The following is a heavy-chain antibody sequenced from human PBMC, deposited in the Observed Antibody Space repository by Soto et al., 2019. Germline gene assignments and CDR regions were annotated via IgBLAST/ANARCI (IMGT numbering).Heavy chain of an antibody. D-gene: IGHD4-17*01. CDR3: CGPSTVTINWFFEL. CDR2: IYGGGRT. J-gene: IGHJ2*01. CDR1: GFTVSSNY. Sequence: EVQLVESGGGLVQPGGSLRLSCAASGFTVSSNYMSWVRQAPGKGPEWVSIIYGGGRTNYADSVKGRFTVSRDNYKNTLYLQMNSLRAEDTAMYYCCGPSTVTINWFFELWGRGTLVTVSS. V-gene: IGHV3-66*01.